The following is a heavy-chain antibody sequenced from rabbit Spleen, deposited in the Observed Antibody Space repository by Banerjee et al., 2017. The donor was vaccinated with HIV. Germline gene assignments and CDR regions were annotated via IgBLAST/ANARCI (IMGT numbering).Heavy chain of an antibody. J-gene: IGHJ4*01. CDR1: GFSFSNKAV. CDR3: AGDLVAVIGWNFNL. Sequence: QEQLVESGGGLVRPEGSLKLSCTASGFSFSNKAVMCWVRQAPGKGLQWIACINAVTGKAVYATWAKGRFTFSKTSSTTVTLQMTSLTAADTATYFCAGDLVAVIGWNFNLWGPGTLVTVS. V-gene: IGHV1S45*01. D-gene: IGHD1-1*01. CDR2: INAVTGKA.